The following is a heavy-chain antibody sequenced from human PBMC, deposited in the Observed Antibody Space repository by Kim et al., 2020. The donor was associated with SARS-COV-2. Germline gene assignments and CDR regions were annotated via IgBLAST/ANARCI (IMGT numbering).Heavy chain of an antibody. D-gene: IGHD3-9*01. J-gene: IGHJ6*02. CDR1: GGSFRGYY. Sequence: SETLSLTCAVYGGSFRGYYWSWFRQPPGKGLEWIGEINHSGSTNYNPSLKSRVTISVDTSKYQFSPKLSSVTAADTAVYYCARLLPSYDILTGYYYYGMDVWGQGTSVTVSS. V-gene: IGHV4-34*01. CDR3: ARLLPSYDILTGYYYYGMDV. CDR2: INHSGST.